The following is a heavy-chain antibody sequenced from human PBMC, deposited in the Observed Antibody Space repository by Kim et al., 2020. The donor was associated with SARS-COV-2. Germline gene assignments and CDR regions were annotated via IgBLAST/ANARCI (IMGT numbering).Heavy chain of an antibody. CDR3: ARDPGDSSSWYLLGANPPVN. D-gene: IGHD6-13*01. CDR1: GFTFSSYA. CDR2: ISYDGSNK. Sequence: GGSLRLSCAASGFTFSSYAMHWVRQAPGKGLEWVAVISYDGSNKYYADSVKGRFTISRDNSKNTLYLQMNSLRAEDTAVYYCARDPGDSSSWYLLGANPPVNWGQGTLVTVSS. J-gene: IGHJ4*02. V-gene: IGHV3-30-3*01.